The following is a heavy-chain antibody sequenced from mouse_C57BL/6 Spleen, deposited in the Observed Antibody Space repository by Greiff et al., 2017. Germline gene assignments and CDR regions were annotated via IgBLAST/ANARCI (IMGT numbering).Heavy chain of an antibody. Sequence: QVQLQQSGAELMKPGASVKLSCTATGYTFTGYWIEWVKQRTGHGLEWIGEILPGSGGTKYNAKVKGKATITAETTSNTAYIQCSSLATEDSPIYSCARWGFPFHYGSSYPDDWGQGTTLTVSS. V-gene: IGHV1-9*01. J-gene: IGHJ2*01. D-gene: IGHD1-1*01. CDR1: GYTFTGYW. CDR3: ARWGFPFHYGSSYPDD. CDR2: ILPGSGGT.